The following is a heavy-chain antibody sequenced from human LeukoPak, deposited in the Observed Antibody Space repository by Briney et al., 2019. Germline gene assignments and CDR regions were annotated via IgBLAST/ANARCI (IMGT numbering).Heavy chain of an antibody. V-gene: IGHV3-23*01. D-gene: IGHD3-10*01. J-gene: IGHJ4*02. Sequence: GGSLRLSCAASGFTFFNYAMNWVRQAPGKGLEWVSAISGSGTITYYADSVKGRFTISRDNSKNTLYLQMNSLRAEDTAVYYCARDRITMVRGVIRYYFDYWGQGTLVTVSS. CDR1: GFTFFNYA. CDR2: ISGSGTIT. CDR3: ARDRITMVRGVIRYYFDY.